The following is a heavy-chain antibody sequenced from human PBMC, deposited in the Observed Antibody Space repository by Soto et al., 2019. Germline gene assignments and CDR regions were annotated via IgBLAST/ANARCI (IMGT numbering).Heavy chain of an antibody. D-gene: IGHD2-15*01. CDR3: ARELPPDL. V-gene: IGHV3-53*01. Sequence: GGSLRLSCAASGFTVSSKYMNWVRQAPGKGLEWVSIIWSAGLTYYADSVRGRFTISRDISKNILFLQMNNLRAEDSAIYYCARELPPDLWGQGTLVTVS. CDR2: IWSAGLT. CDR1: GFTVSSKY. J-gene: IGHJ5*02.